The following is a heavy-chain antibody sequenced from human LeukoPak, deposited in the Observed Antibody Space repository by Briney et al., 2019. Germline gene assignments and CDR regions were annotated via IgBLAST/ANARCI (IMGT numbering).Heavy chain of an antibody. CDR3: ARGAPEGYFDY. CDR2: INHSGST. V-gene: IGHV4-34*01. CDR1: GGSFSGYY. Sequence: SETLSLTCAVYGGSFSGYYWSWIRQPPGKGLEWIGEINHSGSTNYNPSLKSRVTISADTSKNQFSLKLSSVTAADTAVYYCARGAPEGYFDYWGQGTLVTVSS. J-gene: IGHJ4*02.